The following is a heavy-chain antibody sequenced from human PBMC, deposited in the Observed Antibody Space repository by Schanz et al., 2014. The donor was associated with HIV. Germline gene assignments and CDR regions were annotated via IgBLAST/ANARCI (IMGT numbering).Heavy chain of an antibody. D-gene: IGHD1-20*01. V-gene: IGHV3-30-3*01. CDR2: ISYDGNNK. CDR1: GFTFSNYA. CDR3: AKTSITLGMDV. Sequence: QVQLVESGGGVVQPGRSLRLSCAVSGFTFSNYAIHWVRQAPGKGLEWVAVISYDGNNKYYADSVKGRFTISRDNSKNTLYLQMNSLRAEDTAIYYCAKTSITLGMDVWGQGTTVTVSS. J-gene: IGHJ6*02.